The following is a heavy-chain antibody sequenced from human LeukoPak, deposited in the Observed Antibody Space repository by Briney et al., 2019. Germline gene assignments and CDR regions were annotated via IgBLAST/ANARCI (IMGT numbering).Heavy chain of an antibody. V-gene: IGHV3-30*18. CDR2: ISYDGNHK. Sequence: GTSLRLSCAASGFTFSSGMHWIRQAPGKGLEWVAVISYDGNHKYYGDSVKGRFTISRDNSRNTLYLQMDSLKTEDTAVYYCAKGELHFNTCSFDYWGQGTLVTVSS. D-gene: IGHD1-26*01. CDR1: GFTFSSG. CDR3: AKGELHFNTCSFDY. J-gene: IGHJ4*02.